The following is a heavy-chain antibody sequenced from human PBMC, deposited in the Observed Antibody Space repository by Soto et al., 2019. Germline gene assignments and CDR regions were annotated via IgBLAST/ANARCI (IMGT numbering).Heavy chain of an antibody. CDR1: GGSFSGYY. V-gene: IGHV4-34*01. D-gene: IGHD2-15*01. Sequence: PSETLSLTCAVYGGSFSGYYWSWIRQPPGKGLEWIGCIYYSGSTYYNPSLKSRVTISVDTSKNQFSLKLSSVTAADTAVYYCARFVVVVAAYFDPWGQGTLVTVSS. J-gene: IGHJ5*02. CDR3: ARFVVVVAAYFDP. CDR2: IYYSGST.